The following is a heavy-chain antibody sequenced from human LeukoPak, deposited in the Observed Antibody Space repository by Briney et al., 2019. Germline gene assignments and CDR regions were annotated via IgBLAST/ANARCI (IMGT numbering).Heavy chain of an antibody. CDR3: ARNVYSYGSS. D-gene: IGHD5-18*01. CDR2: IYYSGST. V-gene: IGHV4-59*12. Sequence: PSETLSLTCTVSGGSISSYYWSWIRQPPGKGLEWIGYIYYSGSTNYNPSLKSRVTISVDTSKNQFSLKLSSVTAADTAVYYCARNVYSYGSSWGQGTLVTVSS. CDR1: GGSISSYY. J-gene: IGHJ4*02.